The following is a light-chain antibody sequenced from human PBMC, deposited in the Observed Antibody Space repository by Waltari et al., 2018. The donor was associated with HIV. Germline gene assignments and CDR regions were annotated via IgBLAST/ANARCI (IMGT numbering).Light chain of an antibody. CDR3: SSFITTTTHVV. V-gene: IGLV2-14*01. CDR2: EVS. J-gene: IGLJ2*01. Sequence: QSSLTQPPSVSGLLGQSVAISSPGANSRTGGYNYVPWYQHPPGNAPKRILHEVSNRPSGVSERFSGSKSGNTASLTISGLQAEDESDYYCSSFITTTTHVVFGGGTRLTVL. CDR1: NSRTGGYNY.